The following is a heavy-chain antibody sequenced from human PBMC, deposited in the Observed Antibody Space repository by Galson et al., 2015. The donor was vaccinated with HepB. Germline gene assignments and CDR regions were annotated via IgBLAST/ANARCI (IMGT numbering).Heavy chain of an antibody. D-gene: IGHD1-20*01. V-gene: IGHV3-30*04. J-gene: IGHJ6*02. CDR2: ISYDGNNE. Sequence: SLRLSCAASGFTFSGYAMHWIRQAPGKGLEWVAVISYDGNNEYYADSVKGRFTISRDNSKNTLYVQMNSLRTEDTAVYSCARGPPGNHITGTNYYYYYGMDVWGQGTTVTVSS. CDR3: ARGPPGNHITGTNYYYYYGMDV. CDR1: GFTFSGYA.